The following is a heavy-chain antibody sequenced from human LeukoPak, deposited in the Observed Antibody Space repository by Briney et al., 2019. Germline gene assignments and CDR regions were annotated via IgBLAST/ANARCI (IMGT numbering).Heavy chain of an antibody. CDR3: AKDLGVTNWFDP. V-gene: IGHV3-23*01. Sequence: HPGGSLRLSCAASGFTFSSYAMSWVRQGPGKGMEWVSAISGSGGSTYYADSVKGRFTISRDNSKNTLYLQMNSLRAEDTAVYYCAKDLGVTNWFDPWGQGTLVTVSS. CDR2: ISGSGGST. J-gene: IGHJ5*02. CDR1: GFTFSSYA. D-gene: IGHD3-10*01.